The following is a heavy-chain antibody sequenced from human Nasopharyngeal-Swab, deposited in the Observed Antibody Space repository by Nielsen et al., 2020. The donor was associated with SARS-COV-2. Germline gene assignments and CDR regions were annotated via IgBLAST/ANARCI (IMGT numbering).Heavy chain of an antibody. V-gene: IGHV4-59*11. CDR2: ISHNSGT. CDR3: AKEGATGWFDP. Sequence: GSLRLSCTVSGVSISSQYWSWIRQPPGKGLEWIGYISHNSGTNYNPSLKSRVTMFMDTSKNQFSLKLRSVTAADTAVYYCAKEGATGWFDPWGQGIPVTVSS. J-gene: IGHJ5*02. CDR1: GVSISSQY.